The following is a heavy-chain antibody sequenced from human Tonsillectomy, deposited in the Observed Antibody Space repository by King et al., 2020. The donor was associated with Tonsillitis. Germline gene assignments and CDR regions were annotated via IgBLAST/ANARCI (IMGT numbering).Heavy chain of an antibody. J-gene: IGHJ6*02. CDR1: GFTFSSYS. CDR2: ISSSSSTI. Sequence: VQLVESGGGLVQPGGSLRLSCAASGFTFSSYSMNWVRQAPGKGLEGVSYISSSSSTIYYAASVKGRFTISRDNAKNSLYLQMNSLRAEDMAVYYCARDLDYRSSHHYYYYGMDVWGQGTTVTVSS. V-gene: IGHV3-48*01. D-gene: IGHD6-6*01. CDR3: ARDLDYRSSHHYYYYGMDV.